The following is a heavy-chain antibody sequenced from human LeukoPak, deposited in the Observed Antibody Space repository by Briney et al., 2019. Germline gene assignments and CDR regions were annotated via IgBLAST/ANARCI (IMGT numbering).Heavy chain of an antibody. CDR2: IYYSGST. D-gene: IGHD3-22*01. CDR3: ARGNYYFDP. J-gene: IGHJ5*02. CDR1: GGSISSYY. V-gene: IGHV4-59*01. Sequence: SETLSLTRTVSGGSISSYYWSWIRQPPGKGLEWIGYIYYSGSTNYNPSLKTRVTISVDSSKNQFSLKLSSVTAADTAVYYCARGNYYFDPWGQGTLVTVSS.